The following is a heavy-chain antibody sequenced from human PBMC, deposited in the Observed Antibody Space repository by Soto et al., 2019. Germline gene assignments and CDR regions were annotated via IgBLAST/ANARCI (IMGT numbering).Heavy chain of an antibody. D-gene: IGHD3-3*01. V-gene: IGHV3-72*01. CDR2: TRNKANSYTT. Sequence: EGSLRLSCAASGFTFSDHYMDWVRQAPGKGLEWVGRTRNKANSYTTEYAASVKGRFTISRDDSKNSLYLQMNSLKTEDTAVYYCARERYPITIFGVRDSGMDVWGQGTTVTVSS. CDR1: GFTFSDHY. CDR3: ARERYPITIFGVRDSGMDV. J-gene: IGHJ6*02.